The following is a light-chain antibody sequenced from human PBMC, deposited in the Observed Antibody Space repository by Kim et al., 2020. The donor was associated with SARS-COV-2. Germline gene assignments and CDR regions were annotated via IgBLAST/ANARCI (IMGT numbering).Light chain of an antibody. CDR2: GDD. Sequence: GKTITSSCTRSSGSIDDNYVRWYQQRPGGGPTTVIYGDDQRPSGGADRFSGSIDNSSNSASLTISGLRTEDEADYYCQSYNRDNVIFGGGTQLTVL. V-gene: IGLV6-57*03. J-gene: IGLJ2*01. CDR1: SGSIDDNY. CDR3: QSYNRDNVI.